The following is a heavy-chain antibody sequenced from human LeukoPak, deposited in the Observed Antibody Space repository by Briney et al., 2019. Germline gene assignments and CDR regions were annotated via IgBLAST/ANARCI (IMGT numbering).Heavy chain of an antibody. Sequence: HPGRSLRLSCAASGFTFSSYGMHWVRQAPGKGLEWVAVIWYDGSNKYYADSVKGRFTISRDNSKNTLYLQMNSLRAEDTAVYYCARVRWLHQDYFDYWGQGTLVTVSS. J-gene: IGHJ4*02. CDR2: IWYDGSNK. CDR1: GFTFSSYG. D-gene: IGHD5-24*01. CDR3: ARVRWLHQDYFDY. V-gene: IGHV3-33*08.